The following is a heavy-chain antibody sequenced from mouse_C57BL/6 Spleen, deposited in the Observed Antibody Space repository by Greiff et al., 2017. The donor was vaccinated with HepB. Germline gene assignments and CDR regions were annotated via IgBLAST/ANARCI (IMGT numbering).Heavy chain of an antibody. CDR1: GFSLTSYG. J-gene: IGHJ1*03. CDR3: AKNLAIFDYGSTYWYFDV. Sequence: QVQLQQSGPGLVQPSQSLSITCTVSGFSLTSYGVHWVRQPPGKGLEWLGVIWSGGSTDYNAAFISRLSISKDNSKSQVFFKMNSLQADDTAIYYCAKNLAIFDYGSTYWYFDVWGTGTTVTVSS. CDR2: IWSGGST. V-gene: IGHV2-4*01. D-gene: IGHD1-1*01.